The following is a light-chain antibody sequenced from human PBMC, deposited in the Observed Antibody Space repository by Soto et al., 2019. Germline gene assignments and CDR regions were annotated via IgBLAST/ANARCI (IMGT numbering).Light chain of an antibody. CDR1: QSVSSS. J-gene: IGKJ4*01. CDR3: QQYNNWPLP. CDR2: GAS. Sequence: EIVMTQSPATLSVSPGERAALSCSASQSVSSSLAWYQQKPGQAPRLLIYGASTRATGIPARFSGSGSGTEFTLTIGSLQSEDVAVYYCQQYNNWPLPFGGGTKVEIK. V-gene: IGKV3-15*01.